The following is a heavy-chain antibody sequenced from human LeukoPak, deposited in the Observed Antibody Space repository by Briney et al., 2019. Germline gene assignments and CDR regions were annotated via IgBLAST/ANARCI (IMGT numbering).Heavy chain of an antibody. Sequence: TGGSLRLSCAASGFTFSSYAMHWVRQAPGKGQEWVAVISYDGSNKYYADSVKGRFTISRDNSKNTLYLQMNSLRAEDTAVYYCARDMDYRPIGNYYYGYWGQGTLVTVSS. CDR3: ARDMDYRPIGNYYYGY. J-gene: IGHJ4*02. CDR2: ISYDGSNK. CDR1: GFTFSSYA. V-gene: IGHV3-30*14. D-gene: IGHD1-7*01.